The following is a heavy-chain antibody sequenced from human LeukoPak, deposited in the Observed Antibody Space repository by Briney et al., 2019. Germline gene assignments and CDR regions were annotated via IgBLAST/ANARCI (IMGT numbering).Heavy chain of an antibody. J-gene: IGHJ4*02. V-gene: IGHV4-4*02. CDR2: IHHIGTT. Sequence: SGTLSLTCAVSGDSISSSNWWSWVRQPPGKGLEWIGEIHHIGTTNYNPSLKSRVTISIDKSKNQFSLKLSSVTAADTAVYYCARAVSGYPTAVRPYYFDYWGQGTLVTVSS. D-gene: IGHD3-3*01. CDR3: ARAVSGYPTAVRPYYFDY. CDR1: GDSISSSNW.